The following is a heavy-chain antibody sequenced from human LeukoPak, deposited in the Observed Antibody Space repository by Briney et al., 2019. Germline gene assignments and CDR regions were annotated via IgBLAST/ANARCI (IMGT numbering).Heavy chain of an antibody. V-gene: IGHV4-39*01. CDR2: VHYTGST. CDR3: ATLGLLRGAGFNLATHFDF. Sequence: KPSETLSLTCTVSGVSISNNYYYWAWIRQPRGKGLEIIGYVHYTGSTFYNSSLRSRFTVSADTSQNQFSLSLTSVTATDTAVYYCATLGLLRGAGFNLATHFDFWGQGTLVTVSS. J-gene: IGHJ4*02. D-gene: IGHD1-26*01. CDR1: GVSISNNYYY.